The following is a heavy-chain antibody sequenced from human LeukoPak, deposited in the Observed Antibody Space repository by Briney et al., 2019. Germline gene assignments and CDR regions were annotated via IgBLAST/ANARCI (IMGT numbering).Heavy chain of an antibody. D-gene: IGHD6-6*01. CDR3: ARAEYSSSSGAFDI. Sequence: KPSETLSLTCTVSGGSISSYYWSWIRQPPGKGLVWIGYIYYSGSTNYNPSLKSRVTISVDTSKNQFSLKLSSVTAADTAVYYCARAEYSSSSGAFDIWGQGTMVTVSS. CDR2: IYYSGST. CDR1: GGSISSYY. V-gene: IGHV4-59*01. J-gene: IGHJ3*02.